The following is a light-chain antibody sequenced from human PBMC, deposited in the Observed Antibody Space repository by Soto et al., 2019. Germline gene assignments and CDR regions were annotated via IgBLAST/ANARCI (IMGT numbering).Light chain of an antibody. CDR1: QDISNY. Sequence: DIQMTQSPSSLSASVGDRVTITCQASQDISNYLNWYQQKPGKAPKLLIYDASNLQTGVPSRFXXSGSGTEFSFTISSLQPEDIATYYCQQYDTLPPMYTFGQGTKVEIK. J-gene: IGKJ2*01. CDR2: DAS. V-gene: IGKV1-33*01. CDR3: QQYDTLPPMYT.